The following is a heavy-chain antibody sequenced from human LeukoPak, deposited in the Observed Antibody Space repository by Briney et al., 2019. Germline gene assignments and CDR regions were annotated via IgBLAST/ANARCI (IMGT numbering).Heavy chain of an antibody. CDR3: ARSRGDGYKWGYYFDY. CDR1: GGAISNYY. CDR2: IYSSGKT. D-gene: IGHD5-24*01. J-gene: IGHJ4*02. V-gene: IGHV4-4*07. Sequence: SGNPFPTRIVSGGAISNYYWTWIRQPAREGLEIIWGIYSSGKTNYNPSLKSRLTMSVDTSKNQFSLKLSSVTAADTAVYYCARSRGDGYKWGYYFDYWGQGTLVTVSS.